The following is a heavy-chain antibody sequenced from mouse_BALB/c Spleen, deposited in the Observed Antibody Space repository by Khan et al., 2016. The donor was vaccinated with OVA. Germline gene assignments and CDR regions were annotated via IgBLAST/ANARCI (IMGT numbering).Heavy chain of an antibody. J-gene: IGHJ3*01. Sequence: VQLQESGAELVRPGVSVKISCKGSGYTFTDFTMHWVRQSHAMSLEWIGVISTYYGHATYNQEFKDKATLTVDKSSSTAYMELARLTSEDSAIYYCTRGGGRTRFAYWGQGTLVTVAA. CDR1: GYTFTDFT. V-gene: IGHV1S137*01. CDR3: TRGGGRTRFAY. D-gene: IGHD1-3*01. CDR2: ISTYYGHA.